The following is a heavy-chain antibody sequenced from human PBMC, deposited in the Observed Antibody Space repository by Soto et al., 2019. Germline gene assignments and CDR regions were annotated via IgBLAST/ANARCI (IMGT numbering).Heavy chain of an antibody. Sequence: GESLKISCQCSGYSFTIYWIGWVRQMPGKGLEWMGIIYPGDSDTRYSPSFQGQVTISADKSISTAYLQRNSLKASDTAMYYCARPSNNYVAHWGQGTLVTVSS. CDR1: GYSFTIYW. V-gene: IGHV5-51*01. D-gene: IGHD4-4*01. CDR2: IYPGDSDT. CDR3: ARPSNNYVAH. J-gene: IGHJ4*02.